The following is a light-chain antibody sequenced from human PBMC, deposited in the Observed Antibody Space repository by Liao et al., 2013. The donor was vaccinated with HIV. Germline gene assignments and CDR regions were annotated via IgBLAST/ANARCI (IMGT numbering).Light chain of an antibody. Sequence: SYELTQPPSVSVSPGQTASIICSGDKLGDKYACWYQQKPGQSPVVVIYQDNKRPSGIPERFSGSNSGNTATLTISRVEAGDEADYYCQVWESSSDHRIFGTGTKVTVL. J-gene: IGLJ1*01. CDR1: KLGDKY. V-gene: IGLV3-1*01. CDR3: QVWESSSDHRI. CDR2: QDN.